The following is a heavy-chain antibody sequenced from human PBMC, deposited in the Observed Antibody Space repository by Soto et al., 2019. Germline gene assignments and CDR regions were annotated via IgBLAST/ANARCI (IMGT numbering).Heavy chain of an antibody. D-gene: IGHD2-15*01. J-gene: IGHJ4*02. Sequence: GGSLRLSCAAYGFTFSSYWMTWVLQAPGKGLEWVANIKEDGSEKHCVDSVRGRFTISRDNAKNSLYLQMNSLRVEDTAVYFCSRDVVVGAKALNYWGQGTLVTVSS. CDR2: IKEDGSEK. CDR1: GFTFSSYW. V-gene: IGHV3-7*01. CDR3: SRDVVVGAKALNY.